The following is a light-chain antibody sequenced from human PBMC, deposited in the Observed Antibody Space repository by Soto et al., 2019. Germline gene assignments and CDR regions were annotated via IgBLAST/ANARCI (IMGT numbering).Light chain of an antibody. Sequence: EIVLTQSPGTLSLSPGERATLSCRASQSGSSSYLAWYQQKPGQAPRLLIYGSSSRATGIPDRFSGSGSGTYFTLTISRLEPEDFAVYYCQQYGSSSLFTFGPGTKVDIK. CDR2: GSS. V-gene: IGKV3-20*01. J-gene: IGKJ3*01. CDR1: QSGSSSY. CDR3: QQYGSSSLFT.